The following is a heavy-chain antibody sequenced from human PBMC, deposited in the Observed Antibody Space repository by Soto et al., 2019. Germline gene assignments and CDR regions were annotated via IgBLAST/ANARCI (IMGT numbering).Heavy chain of an antibody. V-gene: IGHV4-39*01. CDR3: ASSGWFDP. CDR2: IYYSGST. Sequence: QLQLQESGPGLVKPSETLSLTCTVSGGSISSSTYYWRWIRQPPGKGLEWIGTIYYSGSTYYNPSLKSRVTISVDTSKNQFSLKLSSVTAADTAVYYCASSGWFDPWGPGTLVTVSS. CDR1: GGSISSSTYY. J-gene: IGHJ5*02.